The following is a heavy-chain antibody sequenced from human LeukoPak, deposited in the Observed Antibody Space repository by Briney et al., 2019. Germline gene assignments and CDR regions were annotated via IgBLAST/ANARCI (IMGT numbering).Heavy chain of an antibody. D-gene: IGHD6-13*01. V-gene: IGHV3-48*03. CDR2: ISRSATTI. J-gene: IGHJ4*02. CDR1: GFTFSSYE. Sequence: PGGSLRLSCAASGFTFSSYEMNWVRQAPGKGLGWVSSISRSATTIYYADSVKGRFTISRDNAKYSLHLQMNSLRAEDTAVYFCARVGALSSSWLLYWGQGTLVTVSS. CDR3: ARVGALSSSWLLY.